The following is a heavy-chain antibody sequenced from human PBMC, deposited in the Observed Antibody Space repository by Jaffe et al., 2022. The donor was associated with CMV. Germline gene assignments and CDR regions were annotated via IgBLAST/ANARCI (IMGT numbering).Heavy chain of an antibody. CDR3: AKDIGSGYYIAAPFDY. V-gene: IGHV3-9*01. CDR1: GFTFDDYA. CDR2: ISWNSGSI. D-gene: IGHD3-22*01. Sequence: EVQLVESGGGLVQPGRSLRLSCAASGFTFDDYAMHWVRQAPGKGLEWVSGISWNSGSIGYADSVKGRFTISRDNAKNSLYLQMNSLRAEDTALYYCAKDIGSGYYIAAPFDYWGQGTLVTVSS. J-gene: IGHJ4*02.